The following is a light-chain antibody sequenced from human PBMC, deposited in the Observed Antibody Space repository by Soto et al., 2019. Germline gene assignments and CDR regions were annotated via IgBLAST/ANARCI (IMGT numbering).Light chain of an antibody. CDR3: NSYSSTDTPYI. CDR2: EVS. Sequence: QSALAQPASVSGSPGQSITISCTGTSSDVGGYRYVSWFQQHPGKAPKVIIYEVSNRPSGVSNRFSGSKSGNTASLTISGLQADDEADYYCNSYSSTDTPYIFGTGTKVTV. CDR1: SSDVGGYRY. J-gene: IGLJ1*01. V-gene: IGLV2-14*01.